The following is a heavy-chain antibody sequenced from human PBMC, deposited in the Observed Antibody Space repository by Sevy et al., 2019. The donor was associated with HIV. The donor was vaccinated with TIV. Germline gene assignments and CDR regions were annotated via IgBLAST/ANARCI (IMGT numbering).Heavy chain of an antibody. D-gene: IGHD2-21*02. CDR3: ARDGRHYGDYFRDAFDL. CDR2: VYHSGTT. J-gene: IGHJ3*01. V-gene: IGHV4-31*03. Sequence: SETLSLTCTVSGASITSGGPCWSWIRQHPGSTLEWIGYVYHSGTTYYNPSLKSRVSISLDTSKNQVSLNLASVTAADTAVYFCARDGRHYGDYFRDAFDLWGQGTMVTVSS. CDR1: GASITSGGPC.